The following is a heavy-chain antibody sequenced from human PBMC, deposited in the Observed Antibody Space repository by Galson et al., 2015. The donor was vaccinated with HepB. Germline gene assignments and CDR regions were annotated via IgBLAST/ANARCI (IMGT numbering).Heavy chain of an antibody. CDR1: GYNFPSYW. D-gene: IGHD5-12*01. Sequence: QSGAEVKKPGESLRISCKGSGYNFPSYWITWVRQMPGKGLEWMGRIDPSDSYTNYSPSFQGHVTISSDESITTAFLQWSSLKASDTAMYYCARQGRFADYDSRTFDHWGQGTLVTVSS. CDR2: IDPSDSYT. CDR3: ARQGRFADYDSRTFDH. V-gene: IGHV5-10-1*01. J-gene: IGHJ4*02.